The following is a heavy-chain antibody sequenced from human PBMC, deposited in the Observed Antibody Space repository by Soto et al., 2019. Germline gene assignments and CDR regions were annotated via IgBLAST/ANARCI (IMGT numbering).Heavy chain of an antibody. D-gene: IGHD2-21*02. CDR1: GFALSTSGVG. CDR3: AHSRGGGNSAWFDP. CDR2: IYWDDDK. V-gene: IGHV2-5*02. Sequence: QITLKESGPTLVKPTQTLTLTCTFSGFALSTSGVGVGWIRQPPGKALEWLALIYWDDDKRYSPSLKNRLTITKETANDQVVLTMTNMDPVDTATYFCAHSRGGGNSAWFDPWGQGTLVTVSS. J-gene: IGHJ5*02.